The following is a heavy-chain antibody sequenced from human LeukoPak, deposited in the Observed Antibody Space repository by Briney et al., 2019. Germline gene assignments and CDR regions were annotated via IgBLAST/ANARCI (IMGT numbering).Heavy chain of an antibody. CDR1: GGSISSYY. D-gene: IGHD3-10*01. J-gene: IGHJ6*03. V-gene: IGHV4-59*01. CDR3: ARAKYYYGSVVLTTNYYMDV. CDR2: IYYSGST. Sequence: SETLSLTCTVSGGSISSYYWSWIRQPPGKGLEWIGYIYYSGSTNYNPSLKSRVTISVDTSKNQFSLKLSSVTAADTAVYYCARAKYYYGSVVLTTNYYMDVWGKGTTVTVSS.